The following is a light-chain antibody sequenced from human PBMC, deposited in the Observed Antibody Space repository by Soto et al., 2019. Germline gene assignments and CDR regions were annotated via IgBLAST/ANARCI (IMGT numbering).Light chain of an antibody. CDR1: QTISTMN. Sequence: EIVLTQSPGTLSLSPGERATLSCRASQTISTMNLAWYQQKPGQAPRLLICGTSNRATGIPDRFRGSGSGTDFTLTISRLQPEDFVVYYCHQYGSLPRTFGGGAKVEIK. CDR3: HQYGSLPRT. J-gene: IGKJ4*01. V-gene: IGKV3-20*01. CDR2: GTS.